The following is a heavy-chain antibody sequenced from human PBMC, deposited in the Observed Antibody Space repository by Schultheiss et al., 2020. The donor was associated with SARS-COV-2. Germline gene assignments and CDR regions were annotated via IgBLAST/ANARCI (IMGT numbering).Heavy chain of an antibody. V-gene: IGHV3-7*01. J-gene: IGHJ6*03. CDR2: IKQDGSEK. D-gene: IGHD3/OR15-3a*01. Sequence: GGSLRLSCAASGFTFSSYAMSWVRQAPGKGLEWVANIKQDGSEKYYVDSVKGRFTISRDNAKNSLYLQMNSLRAEDTAVYYCARTNLDHYYYYYMDVWGKGTTVTVSS. CDR1: GFTFSSYA. CDR3: ARTNLDHYYYYYMDV.